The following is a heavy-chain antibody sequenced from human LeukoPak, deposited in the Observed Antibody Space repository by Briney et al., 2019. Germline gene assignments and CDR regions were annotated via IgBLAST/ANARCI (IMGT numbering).Heavy chain of an antibody. Sequence: GGSLRLSCAASGFTLSNAWMNWVRQAPGKWLEWVSSISSSSSYIYYADSVKGRFTISRDNAKNSLYLQMNSLGAEDTAVYYCARGDYFDYWGQGTLVTVSS. V-gene: IGHV3-21*01. CDR3: ARGDYFDY. CDR1: GFTLSNAW. CDR2: ISSSSSYI. J-gene: IGHJ4*02.